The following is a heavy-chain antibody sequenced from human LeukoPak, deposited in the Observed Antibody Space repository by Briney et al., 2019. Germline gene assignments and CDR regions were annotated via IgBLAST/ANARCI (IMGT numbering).Heavy chain of an antibody. J-gene: IGHJ6*04. CDR2: INQDGSAK. V-gene: IGHV3-7*01. D-gene: IGHD2-8*01. CDR1: GFTFSSYA. CDR3: ARDNDGKDV. Sequence: GGSLRLSCAASGFTFSSYAMSWVRQAPGKGLEWVANINQDGSAKFYVDSLKGRFTISRDNAKNSLYLQINSLRVEDTAAYYCARDNDGKDVWGKGTTVTVSS.